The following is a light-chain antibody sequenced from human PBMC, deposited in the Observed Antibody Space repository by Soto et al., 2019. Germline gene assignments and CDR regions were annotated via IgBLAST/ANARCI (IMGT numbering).Light chain of an antibody. CDR2: DAS. V-gene: IGKV3-11*01. J-gene: IGKJ5*01. CDR1: QSVSSY. Sequence: VLTQSPATLSLKKGERATLSCRASQSVSSYLAWYQQKPGQAPRLLIYDASNRATGIPDRFSGSGSGTDFTLTISSLEPEDFAVYYCQQRINSLTFCQGTHLEIK. CDR3: QQRINSLT.